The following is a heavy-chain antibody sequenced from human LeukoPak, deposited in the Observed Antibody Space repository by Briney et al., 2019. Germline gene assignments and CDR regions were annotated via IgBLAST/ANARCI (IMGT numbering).Heavy chain of an antibody. Sequence: PGGTLTLSCAASGFTFSSYSMNWDRQAPGNGLEWVSSISSSRSYIYYADSVKGRFTISRDNAKNSLYLQMNSLRVEETAVYYWAREEGGFCTNGVCPYYYYYGMDVWGQGTTVTVSS. CDR3: AREEGGFCTNGVCPYYYYYGMDV. CDR2: ISSSRSYI. D-gene: IGHD2-8*01. V-gene: IGHV3-21*01. J-gene: IGHJ6*02. CDR1: GFTFSSYS.